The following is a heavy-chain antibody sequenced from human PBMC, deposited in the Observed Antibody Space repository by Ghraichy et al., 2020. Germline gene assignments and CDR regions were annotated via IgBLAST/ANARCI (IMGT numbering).Heavy chain of an antibody. Sequence: GGSLRLSCAASGFTFSSYAMSWVRQAPGKGLEWVSAISGSGGSTYYADSVKGRFTISRDNSKNTLYLQMNSLRAEDTAVYYCAKLIGPDSSGYYLVSVVVYYYYGMDVWGQGTTVTVSS. J-gene: IGHJ6*02. CDR2: ISGSGGST. D-gene: IGHD3-22*01. V-gene: IGHV3-23*01. CDR3: AKLIGPDSSGYYLVSVVVYYYYGMDV. CDR1: GFTFSSYA.